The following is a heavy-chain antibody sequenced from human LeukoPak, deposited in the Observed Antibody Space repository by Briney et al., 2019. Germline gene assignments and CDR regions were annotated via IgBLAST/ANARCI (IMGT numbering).Heavy chain of an antibody. CDR3: IREFYFDY. V-gene: IGHV3-49*04. J-gene: IGHJ4*02. Sequence: PGGSLRLSCTTSGFSFGDNAMSWVRQAPGKGLEWVGFIRSQGHGGTTEYAASVKGRFTISRDDSKSIAYLQMNSLTTDDTAFYYCIREFYFDYWGQGTLVTVSS. CDR2: IRSQGHGGTT. CDR1: GFSFGDNA.